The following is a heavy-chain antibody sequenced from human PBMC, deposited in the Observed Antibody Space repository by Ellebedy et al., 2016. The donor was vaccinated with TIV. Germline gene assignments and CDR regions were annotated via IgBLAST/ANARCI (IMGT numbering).Heavy chain of an antibody. CDR1: GGSISSSSYY. D-gene: IGHD5/OR15-5a*01. J-gene: IGHJ4*02. V-gene: IGHV4-61*05. CDR2: IYYSGST. Sequence: SETLSLTXTVSGGSISSSSYYWSWIRQPPGKGLEWIGYIYYSGSTYYNPSLKSRVTISVDTSKNQFSLKLSSVTAADTAVYYCARGSTPDYWGQGTLVTVSS. CDR3: ARGSTPDY.